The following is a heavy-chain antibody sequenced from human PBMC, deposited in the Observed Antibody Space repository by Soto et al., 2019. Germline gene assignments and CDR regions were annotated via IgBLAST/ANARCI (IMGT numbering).Heavy chain of an antibody. CDR1: GFTFSSYW. J-gene: IGHJ5*02. Sequence: GGSLRLSCAASGFTFSSYWMSWVRQAPGKGLEWVANIKQDGSEKYYVDSVKGRFNISRDNAKNSLYLQMNSLRAEDTAVYYCARDRRIAVAGNWFDPWGQGTLVTVSS. CDR2: IKQDGSEK. D-gene: IGHD6-19*01. V-gene: IGHV3-7*03. CDR3: ARDRRIAVAGNWFDP.